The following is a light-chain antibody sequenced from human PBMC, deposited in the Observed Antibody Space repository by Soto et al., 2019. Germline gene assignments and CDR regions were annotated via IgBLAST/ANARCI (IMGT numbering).Light chain of an antibody. CDR1: QSVSSSY. V-gene: IGKV3-20*01. CDR2: GAS. CDR3: QQYGRSPWT. J-gene: IGKJ1*01. Sequence: EIALTQSPGTLSLSPGERATLSCRASQSVSSSYLAWYQQKPGQAPSLLIYGASTRATGIPDRFSGSGSGTDFTLTISRLEPEDFAVYYCQQYGRSPWTFGQGTKVEIK.